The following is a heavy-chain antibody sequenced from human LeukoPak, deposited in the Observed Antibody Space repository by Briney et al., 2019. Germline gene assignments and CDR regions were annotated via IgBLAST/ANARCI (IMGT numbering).Heavy chain of an antibody. D-gene: IGHD3-3*01. J-gene: IGHJ5*02. CDR3: AKDLKAIFGVVITNNWFDP. CDR1: GFTLSRYA. CDR2: ISGSGGST. V-gene: IGHV3-23*01. Sequence: GGSLRLSCAASGFTLSRYAMSWVRPAPGKGLEWVSAISGSGGSTYYADSVKGRFTISRDNSKNTLYLQMNSLRAEDTAVYYCAKDLKAIFGVVITNNWFDPWGQGTLVTVSS.